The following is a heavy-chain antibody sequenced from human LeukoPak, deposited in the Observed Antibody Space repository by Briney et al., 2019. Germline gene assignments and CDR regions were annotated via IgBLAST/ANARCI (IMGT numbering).Heavy chain of an antibody. CDR3: ARDSSSNYYYGMDV. V-gene: IGHV4-34*01. D-gene: IGHD6-13*01. CDR1: GGSFSGYY. CDR2: INHSGST. Sequence: PSETLSLTCAVYGGSFSGYYWSWIRQPPGKGLEWIGEINHSGSTNYNPSLKSRVTISVDTSKNQFSLKLSSVTAADTAVYYCARDSSSNYYYGMDVWGQGTTVTVSS. J-gene: IGHJ6*02.